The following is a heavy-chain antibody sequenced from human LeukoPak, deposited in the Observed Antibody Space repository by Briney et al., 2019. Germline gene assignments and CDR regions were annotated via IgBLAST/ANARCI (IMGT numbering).Heavy chain of an antibody. CDR2: IRSKACGGTT. J-gene: IGHJ4*02. CDR1: GFTFGDYA. V-gene: IGHV3-49*01. CDR3: TRDDIGYCSGGSCYPAFY. D-gene: IGHD2-15*01. Sequence: GGSLRLSCAASGFTFGDYAMSWFRQAPGKGLEWVGFIRSKACGGTTEYAASVKGRFTISRDGSKSIAYLQMNSLKTEDTAVYYCTRDDIGYCSGGSCYPAFYWGQGTLVTVSS.